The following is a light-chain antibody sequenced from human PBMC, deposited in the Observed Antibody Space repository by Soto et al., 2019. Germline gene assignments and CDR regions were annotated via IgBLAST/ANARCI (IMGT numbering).Light chain of an antibody. CDR2: GAS. CDR1: QSVSSSY. V-gene: IGKV3-20*01. CDR3: QQYGSSPLFT. J-gene: IGKJ3*01. Sequence: EILLTQSPGTLSLSPGKRATLSCRASQSVSSSYLAWYQQKPGQAPRLLIYGASSGATGIPDRFSGSGSGTDFTLTISRLEPEDFAVYYCQQYGSSPLFTFGPGTKVDIK.